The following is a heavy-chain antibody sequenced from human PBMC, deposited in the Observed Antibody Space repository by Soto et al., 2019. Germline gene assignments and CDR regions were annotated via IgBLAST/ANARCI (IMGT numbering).Heavy chain of an antibody. CDR2: IDHSGST. Sequence: SETLSLTCAVYGGSFSGYYWSWIRQPPGKGLEWIGEIDHSGSTNYNPSLKSRVTISVDTSKNQFSLKLSSVTAADTAVYYCARARAQLVLRYFSYYYGMDVWGQGTTVTVSS. D-gene: IGHD3-9*01. CDR1: GGSFSGYY. CDR3: ARARAQLVLRYFSYYYGMDV. J-gene: IGHJ6*02. V-gene: IGHV4-34*01.